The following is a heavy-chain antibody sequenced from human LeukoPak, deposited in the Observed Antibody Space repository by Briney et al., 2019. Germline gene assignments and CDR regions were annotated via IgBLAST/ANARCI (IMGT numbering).Heavy chain of an antibody. V-gene: IGHV3-13*01. CDR1: GFTFSSYD. D-gene: IGHD3-10*01. Sequence: GGSLRLSCAASGFTFSSYDMHWVRQATGKGLEWVSAIGTAGDTYYPGSVKGRFNISRENAKNSLYLQMNSLRAGDTAVYYCARAPRSRYYYGSGSLDYWGQGTLVTVSS. CDR2: IGTAGDT. J-gene: IGHJ4*02. CDR3: ARAPRSRYYYGSGSLDY.